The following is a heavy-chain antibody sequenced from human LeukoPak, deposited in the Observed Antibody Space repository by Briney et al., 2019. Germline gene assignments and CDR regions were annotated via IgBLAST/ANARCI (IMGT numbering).Heavy chain of an antibody. V-gene: IGHV4-39*01. D-gene: IGHD3-22*01. CDR1: GDSITSRSYY. J-gene: IGHJ3*02. CDR3: ARFRGTYHDSSGYLREDSFDI. CDR2: IYSSGST. Sequence: SETLSLTCTVSGDSITSRSYYWGWIRQPPGKGLEWIGSIYSSGSTYYNPSLMGRVTMSVDTSQNQFSLKLRSVTAADTAVYFCARFRGTYHDSSGYLREDSFDIWGQGTMVTVSS.